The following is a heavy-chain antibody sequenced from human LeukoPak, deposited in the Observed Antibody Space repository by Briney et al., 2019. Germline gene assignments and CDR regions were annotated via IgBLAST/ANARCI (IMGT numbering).Heavy chain of an antibody. Sequence: SETLSLTCTVSGGSISNYYWSWIRQPPGKGLEWIGYIYYSGSTNYNPSLKSRVTISVDASKNQFSLKLSSVTAADTAVYYCARRYASSWYEGSGYMDVWGKGTTVTVSS. CDR1: GGSISNYY. J-gene: IGHJ6*03. V-gene: IGHV4-59*08. CDR3: ARRYASSWYEGSGYMDV. D-gene: IGHD6-13*01. CDR2: IYYSGST.